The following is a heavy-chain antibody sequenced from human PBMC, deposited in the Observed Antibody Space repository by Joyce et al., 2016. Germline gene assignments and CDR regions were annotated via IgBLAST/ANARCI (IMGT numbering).Heavy chain of an antibody. CDR3: ARGDLRTSSPLFWYFAL. Sequence: QVQLVQSGAEVKKPGASVKVSCKASGYTFTDYYIHWVRQAPGQGREWMGGINRNSGGTEYPQKVQGRVTMTRDTSIRTAYMELTGLRSDDTAVYYCARGDLRTSSPLFWYFALWGRGTLVTVSS. CDR2: INRNSGGT. CDR1: GYTFTDYY. D-gene: IGHD2-2*01. V-gene: IGHV1-2*02. J-gene: IGHJ2*01.